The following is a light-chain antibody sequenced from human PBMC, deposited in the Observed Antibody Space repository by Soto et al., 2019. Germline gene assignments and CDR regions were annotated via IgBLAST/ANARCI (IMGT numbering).Light chain of an antibody. CDR1: QSISSY. Sequence: DNQMTQTPSSVSASVGDRVTITCRASQSISSYLSWYQQKPGTAPKLLIYAASNFQSGVPSRFSGSGSGTDFTLTISGLQPEDSATYYCQETYNIPLTFGGGTKVEIK. J-gene: IGKJ4*01. V-gene: IGKV1-39*01. CDR3: QETYNIPLT. CDR2: AAS.